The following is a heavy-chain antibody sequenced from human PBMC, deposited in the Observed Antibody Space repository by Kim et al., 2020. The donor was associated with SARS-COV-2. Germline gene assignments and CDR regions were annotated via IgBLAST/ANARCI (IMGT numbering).Heavy chain of an antibody. Sequence: SETLSLTCTVSGDSISSSPYYWAWIRQPPGKGLEWIGSIYYSGSTYNNPSLKSRVTISVDTSKNQFSLKLSSVTAADTAAYYCARHGEGWFGELNYYFDYWGQGTLVTVSS. D-gene: IGHD3-10*01. J-gene: IGHJ4*02. CDR2: IYYSGST. V-gene: IGHV4-39*01. CDR3: ARHGEGWFGELNYYFDY. CDR1: GDSISSSPYY.